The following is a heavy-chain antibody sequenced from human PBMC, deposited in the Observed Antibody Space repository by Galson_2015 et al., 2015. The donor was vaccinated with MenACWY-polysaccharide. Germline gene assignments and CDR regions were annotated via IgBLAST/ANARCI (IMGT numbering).Heavy chain of an antibody. CDR3: ARSTTVTPNWFDP. V-gene: IGHV3-21*01. CDR1: GFTFSSYS. J-gene: IGHJ5*02. D-gene: IGHD4-17*01. CDR2: ISSSSSYI. Sequence: SLRLSCAASGFTFSSYSMNWVRQAPGKGLGWVSSISSSSSYIYYADSVKGRFTISRDNAKNSLYLQMNSLRAEDTAVYYCARSTTVTPNWFDPWGQGTLVTVSS.